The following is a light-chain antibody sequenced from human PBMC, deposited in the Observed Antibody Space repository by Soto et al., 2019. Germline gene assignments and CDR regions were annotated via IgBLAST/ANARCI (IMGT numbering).Light chain of an antibody. CDR1: NSNIGSKY. Sequence: QPVLTQPPSASGTPGLRVSISCSGSNSNIGSKYVYWYQQLPGTAPKLLMYRNNQRPSGVPDRFSGSKSGTSASLAISGLRSEDEADYYCAAWDNNLGGPAFGGGTKVTVL. CDR2: RNN. CDR3: AAWDNNLGGPA. V-gene: IGLV1-47*01. J-gene: IGLJ2*01.